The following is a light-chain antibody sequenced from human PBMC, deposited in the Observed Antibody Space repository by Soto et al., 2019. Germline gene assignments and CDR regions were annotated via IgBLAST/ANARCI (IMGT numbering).Light chain of an antibody. V-gene: IGKV3-15*01. Sequence: IVMTHSPATLSVSPVERVTLSCRASQSISRNLAWYQQKPGLSPRLLIYHTSTRATGVPARFSGSGSGTEFSLTINSLQSEDSAVYYCQRYDNWPLTFGGGTKVDIK. CDR1: QSISRN. CDR3: QRYDNWPLT. J-gene: IGKJ4*01. CDR2: HTS.